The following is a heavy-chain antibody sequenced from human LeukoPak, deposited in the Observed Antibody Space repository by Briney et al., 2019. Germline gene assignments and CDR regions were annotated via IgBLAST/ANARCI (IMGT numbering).Heavy chain of an antibody. CDR2: IIPSLGIA. J-gene: IGHJ6*02. V-gene: IGHV1-69*02. Sequence: SVKVSCKASGGTFTSYNISWVRQAPGQGLEWMGGIIPSLGIANYAQKFQGRVTITADKSTSTAYMELSSLRSEDTAVYYCARKGTVTTPLYYYGMDVWGQGTTVTVSS. D-gene: IGHD4-17*01. CDR3: ARKGTVTTPLYYYGMDV. CDR1: GGTFTSYN.